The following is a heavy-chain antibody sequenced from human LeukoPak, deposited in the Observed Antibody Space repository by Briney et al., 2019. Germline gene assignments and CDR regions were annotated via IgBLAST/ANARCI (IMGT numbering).Heavy chain of an antibody. J-gene: IGHJ6*02. Sequence: PSETLSLTCTVSGGSISSYYWSWIRQPPEKGLEWIGYIYYSGSTNYDPSLKSRVTISVDTSKNQFSLKLSSVTAADTAVYYCARGIGVPAARKYYYYYGMDVWGQGTTVTVSS. D-gene: IGHD2-2*01. V-gene: IGHV4-59*01. CDR3: ARGIGVPAARKYYYYYGMDV. CDR1: GGSISSYY. CDR2: IYYSGST.